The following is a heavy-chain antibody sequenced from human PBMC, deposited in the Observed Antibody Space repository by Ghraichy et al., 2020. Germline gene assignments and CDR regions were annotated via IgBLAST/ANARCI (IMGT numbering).Heavy chain of an antibody. CDR1: GYTFTGYY. D-gene: IGHD3-22*01. V-gene: IGHV1-2*04. Sequence: ASVKVSCKASGYTFTGYYMHWVRQAPGQGLEWMGWINPNSGGTNYAQKFQGWVTMTRDTSISTAYMELSRLRSDDTAVYYCARSRGYYYVDGPDANSYYYYGMDVWGQGTTVTVSS. CDR3: ARSRGYYYVDGPDANSYYYYGMDV. CDR2: INPNSGGT. J-gene: IGHJ6*02.